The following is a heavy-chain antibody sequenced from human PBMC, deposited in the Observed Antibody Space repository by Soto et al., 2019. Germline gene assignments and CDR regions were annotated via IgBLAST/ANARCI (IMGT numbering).Heavy chain of an antibody. D-gene: IGHD3-9*01. CDR2: ISSSSSYI. V-gene: IGHV3-21*01. J-gene: IGHJ4*02. Sequence: EVQLVESGGGLVKPGGSLRLSCAASGFTFSSYSMNWVRQAPGKGLEWVSSISSSSSYIYYADSVKGRFTISRDNAKNSLYLQMNSLRAEDTAVYYCARDQRDYDILTGSDYWGQGTLVTVSS. CDR1: GFTFSSYS. CDR3: ARDQRDYDILTGSDY.